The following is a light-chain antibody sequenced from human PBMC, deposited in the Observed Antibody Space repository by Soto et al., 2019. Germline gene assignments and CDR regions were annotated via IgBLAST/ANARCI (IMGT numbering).Light chain of an antibody. CDR2: EVS. V-gene: IGLV2-14*01. CDR3: SSYTSSSSNYV. CDR1: SSDVGGYNY. J-gene: IGLJ1*01. Sequence: LTQPASVSGSPGQSITISCTGTSSDVGGYNYVSWYQQHPGKAPKLMIYEVSNRPSGVSNRFSGSKSGNTASLTISGLQAEDEADYYCSSYTSSSSNYVFGTGTKVTVL.